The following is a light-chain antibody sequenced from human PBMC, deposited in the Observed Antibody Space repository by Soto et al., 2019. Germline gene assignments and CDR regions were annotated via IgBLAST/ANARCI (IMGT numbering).Light chain of an antibody. J-gene: IGKJ4*01. CDR3: QQYGSSPVT. V-gene: IGKV3-20*01. Sequence: IVLTQSPGTLSLSPGERATLSGRASQSVSSSYLAWYQQKPGQAPRLLIYGASSRNTGIPDRFSGSGSGTDYTLTISRLQPEDIAVYYCQQYGSSPVTFGGGTKVDI. CDR1: QSVSSSY. CDR2: GAS.